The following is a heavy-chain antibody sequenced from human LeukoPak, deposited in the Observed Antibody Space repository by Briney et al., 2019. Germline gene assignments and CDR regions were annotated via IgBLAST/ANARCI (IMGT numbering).Heavy chain of an antibody. CDR2: IKSKTDGGTT. V-gene: IGHV3-15*01. D-gene: IGHD3-9*01. Sequence: GGSLRLSCAASGFTFNRYVMSWVRQAPGKGLEWVGHIKSKTDGGTTDYAAPVKGRFTISRDDLKNTLYLQMNSLKTEDTAVYYCTTPYPYYDILTGYRPFDYWGQGTLVTVSS. CDR1: GFTFNRYV. J-gene: IGHJ4*02. CDR3: TTPYPYYDILTGYRPFDY.